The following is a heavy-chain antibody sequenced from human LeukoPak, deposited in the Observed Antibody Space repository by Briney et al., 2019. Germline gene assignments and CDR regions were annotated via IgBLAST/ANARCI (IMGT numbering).Heavy chain of an antibody. CDR3: ARLRNSYDSGAFDI. CDR2: IIPIFGTA. Sequence: SVKVSCKASGGTFSSYAISWVRQAPGQGLEWMGGIIPIFGTANYAQKFQGRVTITADESTSTAYMELSSLRSEDTAVYYCARLRNSYDSGAFDIWGQGTMVTVSS. CDR1: GGTFSSYA. V-gene: IGHV1-69*13. D-gene: IGHD3-22*01. J-gene: IGHJ3*02.